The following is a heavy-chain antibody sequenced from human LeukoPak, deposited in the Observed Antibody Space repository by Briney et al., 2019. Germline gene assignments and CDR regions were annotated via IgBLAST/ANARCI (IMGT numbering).Heavy chain of an antibody. V-gene: IGHV1-69*13. Sequence: SVKVSCKASGGTFSSYAISWVRQAPGQGLEWMGGIIPIFGTANYAQKFQGRVTITADESTSTAYMELSRLRSDDTAVYYCARAGAAGYNWFDPWGQGTLVTVSS. D-gene: IGHD6-13*01. CDR1: GGTFSSYA. CDR3: ARAGAAGYNWFDP. CDR2: IIPIFGTA. J-gene: IGHJ5*02.